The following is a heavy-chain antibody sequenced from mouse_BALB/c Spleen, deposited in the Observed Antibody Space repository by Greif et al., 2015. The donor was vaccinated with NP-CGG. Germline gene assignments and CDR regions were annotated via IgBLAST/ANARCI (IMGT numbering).Heavy chain of an antibody. V-gene: IGHV7-1*02. D-gene: IGHD1-1*02. CDR1: GFTFSDFY. CDR2: SRNKANDYTT. J-gene: IGHJ1*01. CDR3: ARDDGYWYFDV. Sequence: VMLVESGGCLVQPGGSLRLSCATSGFTFSDFYMEWVRQPPGKRLEWIAASRNKANDYTTEYSASVKGRFIVSRDTSQSILYLQMNALRAEDTAIYYCARDDGYWYFDVWGAGTTVTVSS.